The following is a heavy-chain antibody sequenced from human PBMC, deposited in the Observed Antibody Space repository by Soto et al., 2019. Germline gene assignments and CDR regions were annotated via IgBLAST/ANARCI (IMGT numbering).Heavy chain of an antibody. D-gene: IGHD3-10*01. CDR3: ARFRGSYGMDV. CDR1: GGTFSSYT. Sequence: QVQLVQSGAEVKKPGSSVKVSCKASGGTFSSYTISWVRQAPGQGLEWMGRIIPILGIANYAQKFQGRVTFTADKSTSTAYMELSSLRSEDTVVYYCARFRGSYGMDVGGQGTTVTVSS. J-gene: IGHJ6*02. V-gene: IGHV1-69*02. CDR2: IIPILGIA.